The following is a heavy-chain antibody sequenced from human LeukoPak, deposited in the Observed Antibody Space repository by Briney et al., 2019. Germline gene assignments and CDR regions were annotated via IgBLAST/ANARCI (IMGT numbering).Heavy chain of an antibody. CDR2: INQDGSAE. V-gene: IGHV3-7*01. Sequence: GGPLRLSCAASGFTFNKYGLSWVRQAPGKGLEWVANINQDGSAENYVDSVKGRFTISRDNSKNSLYLQMNSLRAEDTAIYYCARKTYYYDTSPAGWFDTWGQGTLGTVSS. CDR3: ARKTYYYDTSPAGWFDT. CDR1: GFTFNKYG. D-gene: IGHD3-22*01. J-gene: IGHJ5*02.